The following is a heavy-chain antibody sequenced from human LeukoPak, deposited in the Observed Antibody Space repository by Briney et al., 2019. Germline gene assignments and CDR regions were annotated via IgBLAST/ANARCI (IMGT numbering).Heavy chain of an antibody. Sequence: GGSLRLSCAASEFSVGSNYMAWVRQAPGGGRVCVSLIYRGGSPYFPDSVKRRCTIPTDNSKNTLYLQMNSMRAEDTAVYYCARPHDHYGSGSYSYYFDYWGQGTPVTVSS. V-gene: IGHV3-66*04. CDR3: ARPHDHYGSGSYSYYFDY. J-gene: IGHJ4*02. D-gene: IGHD3-10*01. CDR2: IYRGGSP. CDR1: EFSVGSNY.